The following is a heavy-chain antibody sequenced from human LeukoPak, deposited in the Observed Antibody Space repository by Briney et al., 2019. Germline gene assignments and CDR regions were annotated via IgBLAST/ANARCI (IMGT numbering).Heavy chain of an antibody. Sequence: SETLSLTCTVSGGSISSSSYYWGWIRQPPGKGLEWIGSIYYSGSTYYNPSLKSRVTISVDTSKNQFSLKLSSVTAADTAVYYCASSMTTVTPFDYWGQGTLVTVSS. D-gene: IGHD4-17*01. CDR3: ASSMTTVTPFDY. V-gene: IGHV4-39*07. J-gene: IGHJ4*02. CDR1: GGSISSSSYY. CDR2: IYYSGST.